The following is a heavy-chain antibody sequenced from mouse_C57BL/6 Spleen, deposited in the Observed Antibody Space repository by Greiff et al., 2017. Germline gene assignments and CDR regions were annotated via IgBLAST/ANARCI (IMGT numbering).Heavy chain of an antibody. CDR1: GYSFTDYN. J-gene: IGHJ3*01. CDR3: ARSFYYDYDGFAY. Sequence: VQLQQSGPELVKPGASVKISCKASGYSFTDYNMNWVKQSPGKSLEWIGEINPNSGTTTYNQKFKGKATLTVDQSSSTAYMQLNSLTSEDSAVYYCARSFYYDYDGFAYWGQGTLVTVSA. D-gene: IGHD2-4*01. V-gene: IGHV1-39*01. CDR2: INPNSGTT.